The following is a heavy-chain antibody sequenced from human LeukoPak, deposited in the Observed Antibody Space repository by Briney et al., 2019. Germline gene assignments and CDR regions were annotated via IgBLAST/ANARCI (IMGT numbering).Heavy chain of an antibody. J-gene: IGHJ4*02. D-gene: IGHD4-17*01. V-gene: IGHV1-2*02. CDR2: INPNSGGT. CDR1: GYTFTGYY. CDR3: AISGATVTTDLDY. Sequence: ASVTVSCKASGYTFTGYYMHWVRQAPGQGLEWMGWINPNSGGTNYAQKFQGRVTMTRDTSISTAYMELSRLRSDDTAVYYCAISGATVTTDLDYWGQGTLVTVSS.